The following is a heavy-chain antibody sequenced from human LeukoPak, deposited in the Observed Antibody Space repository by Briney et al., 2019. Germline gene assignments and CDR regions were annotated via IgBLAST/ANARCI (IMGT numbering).Heavy chain of an antibody. CDR3: ARDLGLPAAIRTFDY. Sequence: ASVKVSCKASGYTFTGYYMHWVRQAPGQGREWMGWINPNSGGTNYAQKFQGRVTMTRDTSISTAYMELSRLRSDDTAVYYCARDLGLPAAIRTFDYWGQGTLVTVSS. V-gene: IGHV1-2*02. D-gene: IGHD2-2*02. J-gene: IGHJ4*02. CDR2: INPNSGGT. CDR1: GYTFTGYY.